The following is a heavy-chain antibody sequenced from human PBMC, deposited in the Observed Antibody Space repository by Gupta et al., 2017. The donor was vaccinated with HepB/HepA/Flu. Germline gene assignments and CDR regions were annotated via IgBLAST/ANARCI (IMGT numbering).Heavy chain of an antibody. CDR3: VCGNHYYGLDV. J-gene: IGHJ6*02. V-gene: IGHV3-48*03. D-gene: IGHD1-14*01. Sequence: EEQVVESGGGLVQPGGSLRLACTTSGFTFTTYDTNWVRQAPGKGLEWVSQISPSGGAASYADSVEGRFTISRDNAQNSLFLQMNSLTVEDTAIYYCVCGNHYYGLDVWGQGTTVTVSS. CDR1: GFTFTTYD. CDR2: ISPSGGAA.